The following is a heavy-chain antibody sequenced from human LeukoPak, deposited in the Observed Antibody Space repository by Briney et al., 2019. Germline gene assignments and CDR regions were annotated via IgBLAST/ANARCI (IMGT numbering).Heavy chain of an antibody. CDR1: GFTFSSYA. CDR2: ISSSSSYI. CDR3: ARVGIAVAGTAWRGRTRSFDY. Sequence: GGSLRLSCAASGFTFSSYAMSWVRQAPGKGLEWVSSISSSSSYIYYADSVKGRFTISRDNAKNSLYLQMNSLRAEDTAVYYCARVGIAVAGTAWRGRTRSFDYWGQGTLVTVSS. V-gene: IGHV3-21*01. D-gene: IGHD6-19*01. J-gene: IGHJ4*02.